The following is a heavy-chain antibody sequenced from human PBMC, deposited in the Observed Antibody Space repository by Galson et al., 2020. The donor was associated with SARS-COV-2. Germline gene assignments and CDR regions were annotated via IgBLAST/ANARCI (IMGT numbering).Heavy chain of an antibody. CDR3: VRRQQADY. CDR1: GFSLRTYW. D-gene: IGHD6-13*01. V-gene: IGHV3-7*01. Sequence: GGSLRLSCAAAGFSLRTYWMTWVRQAPGKGLEWVANIKQDGSDKNYVDSVKGRFTISRDNAKNSLFLQMNSLRVEDTAVYYCVRRQQADYWGPGTQVTVSS. J-gene: IGHJ4*02. CDR2: IKQDGSDK.